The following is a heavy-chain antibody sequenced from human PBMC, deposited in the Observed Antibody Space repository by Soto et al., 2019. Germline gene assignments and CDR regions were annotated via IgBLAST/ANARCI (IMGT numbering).Heavy chain of an antibody. J-gene: IGHJ6*02. D-gene: IGHD3-10*01. V-gene: IGHV4-39*01. CDR1: RRSIRSSSYY. CDR2: IYYSGST. Sequence: SQTLSFTCTVFRRSIRSSSYYWGWIRQPPGKGRGWIGSIYYSGSTYYNPSLKSRVTISVDTSKNQFSLKLSSVTAADTAVYYCARQESDLHYYYGMDVWGQGTTVTVS. CDR3: ARQESDLHYYYGMDV.